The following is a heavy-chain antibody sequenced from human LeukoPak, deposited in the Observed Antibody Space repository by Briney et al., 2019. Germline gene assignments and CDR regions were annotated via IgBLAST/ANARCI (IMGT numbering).Heavy chain of an antibody. Sequence: GGSLRLSCSASGFTFSSYAMHWVRQAPGKGLEYVSTISSNGFSTYYADSVKGGFTISRDNSKNTLYLQMSSLRAEDTAVYYCVKDRGGYNYGLGYFDYWGQGTLVTVSS. CDR1: GFTFSSYA. J-gene: IGHJ4*02. CDR3: VKDRGGYNYGLGYFDY. CDR2: ISSNGFST. D-gene: IGHD5-18*01. V-gene: IGHV3-64D*06.